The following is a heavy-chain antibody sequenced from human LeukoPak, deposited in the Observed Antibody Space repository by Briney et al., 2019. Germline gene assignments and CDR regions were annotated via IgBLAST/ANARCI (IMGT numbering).Heavy chain of an antibody. D-gene: IGHD3-10*01. J-gene: IGHJ4*02. CDR1: CGSFSSSTYC. Sequence: PSETLSLTCTVSCGSFSSSTYCWGWIRQPPGKGLEWIGNIYYSENTYYNASLKSRATLSADTSRRQFSLKLTSVTAADTAVYYCARRRLGGYFDYWGQGILVTVSS. CDR2: IYYSENT. CDR3: ARRRLGGYFDY. V-gene: IGHV4-39*01.